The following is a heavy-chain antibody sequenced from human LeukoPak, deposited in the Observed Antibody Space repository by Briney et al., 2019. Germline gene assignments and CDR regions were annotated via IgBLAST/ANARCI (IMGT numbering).Heavy chain of an antibody. CDR1: GYTFTSYD. Sequence: ASVKVSCKASGYTFTSYDINWVRQATGQGLEWMGWMNPNSGNTGYAQKFQGRVTMTRNTSISTAYMELSSLRSEDAAVYYCARAPRTYDFWNGYYPYWGQGTLVTVSS. CDR3: ARAPRTYDFWNGYYPY. J-gene: IGHJ4*02. V-gene: IGHV1-8*01. CDR2: MNPNSGNT. D-gene: IGHD3-3*01.